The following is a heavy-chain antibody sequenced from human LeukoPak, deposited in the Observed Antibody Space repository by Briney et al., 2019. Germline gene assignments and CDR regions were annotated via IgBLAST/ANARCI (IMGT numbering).Heavy chain of an antibody. V-gene: IGHV4-38-2*02. Sequence: SETLSLTCTVSGYSISSGYYWGWIRQPPGKGLEWLGNIYHSGSTYYNPSLKSRVTISVDTSKNQFSLKLSSVTAADTAVYYCANMRWLQSTFDYWGQGTLVTVSS. CDR3: ANMRWLQSTFDY. CDR1: GYSISSGYY. CDR2: IYHSGST. J-gene: IGHJ4*02. D-gene: IGHD5-24*01.